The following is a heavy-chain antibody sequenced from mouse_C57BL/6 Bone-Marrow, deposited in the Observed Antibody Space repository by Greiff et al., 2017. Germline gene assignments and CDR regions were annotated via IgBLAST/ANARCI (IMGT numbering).Heavy chain of an antibody. CDR1: GYAFTNYL. D-gene: IGHD2-10*01. J-gene: IGHJ2*01. CDR2: INPGSGGT. Sequence: QVQLQQSGAELVRPGTSVKVSCKASGYAFTNYLIEWVKQRPGQGLEWIGVINPGSGGTNYNEKFKGKATLTADKSSSTAYMQLSSLTSEDSAVYFCARLGPYPYYFDDWGQGTTLTVSS. CDR3: ARLGPYPYYFDD. V-gene: IGHV1-54*01.